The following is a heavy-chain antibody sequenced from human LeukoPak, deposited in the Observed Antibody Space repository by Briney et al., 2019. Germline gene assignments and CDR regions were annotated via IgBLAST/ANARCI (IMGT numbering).Heavy chain of an antibody. CDR3: ASALRIYYYFDY. V-gene: IGHV3-23*01. D-gene: IGHD1-26*01. J-gene: IGHJ4*02. CDR2: IFPSSDEI. CDR1: GFTFSDFP. Sequence: PGGSLRLSCAASGFTFSDFPMIWVRQAPGKGLEWVSSIFPSSDEIHYADSVKGRFTISRDNSRSTLSLQMDSLRAEDTAVYYCASALRIYYYFDYWGQGTLVTVSS.